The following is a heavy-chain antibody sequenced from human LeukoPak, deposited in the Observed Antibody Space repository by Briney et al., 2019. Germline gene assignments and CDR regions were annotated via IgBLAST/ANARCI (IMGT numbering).Heavy chain of an antibody. CDR1: GHIFTSYY. V-gene: IGHV1-46*01. CDR2: INPSGGSI. D-gene: IGHD1-26*01. Sequence: ASVKVSCKASGHIFTSYYMYWVRQAPGQGLEWMGIINPSGGSIRYAQKFQGRVTMTEDTSTDTAYMELSSLRSEDTAVYYCATGPGAKAYWGQGTLVTVSS. CDR3: ATGPGAKAY. J-gene: IGHJ4*02.